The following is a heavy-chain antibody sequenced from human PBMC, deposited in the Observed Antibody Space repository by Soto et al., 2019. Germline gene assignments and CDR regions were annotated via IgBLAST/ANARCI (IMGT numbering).Heavy chain of an antibody. CDR3: AKEYYYDSSGHDAFDI. J-gene: IGHJ3*02. Sequence: QVQLVESGGGVGQPGRSLRLSCAASGFTFSSYGMHWVRQAPGKGLEWVAVISYDGSNKYYADSVKGRFTISRDNSKNTLYLQMNSPRAEDTAVYYCAKEYYYDSSGHDAFDIWGQGTMVTVSS. D-gene: IGHD3-22*01. CDR2: ISYDGSNK. V-gene: IGHV3-30*18. CDR1: GFTFSSYG.